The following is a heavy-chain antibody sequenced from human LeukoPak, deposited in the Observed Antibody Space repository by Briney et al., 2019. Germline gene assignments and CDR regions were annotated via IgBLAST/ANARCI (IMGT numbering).Heavy chain of an antibody. CDR1: GESITYYY. D-gene: IGHD5-12*01. CDR3: ARHKGGYTVYYFDY. CDR2: IYSSGST. V-gene: IGHV4-4*07. Sequence: PSETLSLTCTVSGESITYYYWSWIRQPAGKGLEWIGRIYSSGSTNYNPSLKSRVTMSLDTFKKQFSLKLTSVTAADTAVYYCARHKGGYTVYYFDYWGQGTLVTVSS. J-gene: IGHJ4*02.